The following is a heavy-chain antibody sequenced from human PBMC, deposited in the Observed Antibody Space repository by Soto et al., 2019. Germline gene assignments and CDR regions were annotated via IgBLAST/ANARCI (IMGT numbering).Heavy chain of an antibody. CDR3: ARQIYDSDSGPNFQYYFDS. CDR2: IDPSDSQT. D-gene: IGHD3-22*01. Sequence: GGSLKISRKGSGYSFSGYWITRGRQMPRKSLGWMGRIDPSDSQTYYSPSFRGHVTISAAKSITTVFLQWSSLRASDTAMYYCARQIYDSDSGPNFQYYFDSWGQGTLVTVSS. V-gene: IGHV5-10-1*01. J-gene: IGHJ4*02. CDR1: GYSFSGYW.